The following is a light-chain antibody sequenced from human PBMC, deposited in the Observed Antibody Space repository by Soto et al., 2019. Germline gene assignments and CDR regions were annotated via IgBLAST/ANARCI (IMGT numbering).Light chain of an antibody. Sequence: QSVLTQPASVSGSPGQSITISCTGTSSDVGAYNFVSWYQHHPGRAPKLIIYGVTNRPSGVSSRFSGSKSGNTASLTISGLRTDDEADYFCSSYTSRATVVFGTGTKLTVL. CDR2: GVT. J-gene: IGLJ1*01. V-gene: IGLV2-14*01. CDR3: SSYTSRATVV. CDR1: SSDVGAYNF.